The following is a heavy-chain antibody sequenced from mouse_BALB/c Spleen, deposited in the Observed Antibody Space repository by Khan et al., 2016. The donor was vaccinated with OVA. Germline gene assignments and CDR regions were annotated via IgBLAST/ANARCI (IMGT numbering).Heavy chain of an antibody. CDR3: ARDYWFVY. CDR1: GFTFSNYA. Sequence: EVELVESGGGLVKPGGSLKVSCAASGFTFSNYAMSWVRQTPEKRLEWVASIRTGDTTYYPDSVKGRFTISRDNARNILYLQMSSLRSDDTAMYYCARDYWFVYWGQGTLVTVSA. CDR2: IRTGDTT. J-gene: IGHJ3*01. V-gene: IGHV5-6-5*01.